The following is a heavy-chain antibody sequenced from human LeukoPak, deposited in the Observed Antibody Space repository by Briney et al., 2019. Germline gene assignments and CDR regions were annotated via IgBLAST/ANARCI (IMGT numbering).Heavy chain of an antibody. Sequence: GGSLRLSCAASGFTLSSSAMNWVRQAPGKGLEWISSINNVGSHIYYAGSVKGRFTISRDNTKNSLYLQMNSLRAEDTAVYYCSRDPTYYLRYGYFDYWGQGALVTVSS. CDR2: INNVGSHI. V-gene: IGHV3-21*01. D-gene: IGHD1-26*01. CDR1: GFTLSSSA. CDR3: SRDPTYYLRYGYFDY. J-gene: IGHJ4*02.